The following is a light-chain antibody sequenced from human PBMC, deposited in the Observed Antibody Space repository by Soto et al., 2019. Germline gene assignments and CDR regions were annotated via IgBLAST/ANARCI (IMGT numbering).Light chain of an antibody. V-gene: IGLV1-44*01. J-gene: IGLJ3*02. CDR2: SDD. CDR1: NSNIGRYS. CDR3: AAWDDNLIGQL. Sequence: QSVLTQPPSLSGTPGQGFTISWSGSNSNIGRYSVNWYQHFPGTAPKILIYSDDERPSGVPDRFSGYKSGTSASLAISGLQSEDEAEYYCAAWDDNLIGQLFGGGTKLTVL.